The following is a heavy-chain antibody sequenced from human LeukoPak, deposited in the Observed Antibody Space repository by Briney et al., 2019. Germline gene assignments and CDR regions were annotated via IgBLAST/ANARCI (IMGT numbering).Heavy chain of an antibody. Sequence: SETLSLTCSVSGQSVSEYYWTWMRQPPGKGLEWIGEINHNHGSKYNPSLNSRATISLDTSKNQFSLSLHSMTAADSAAYYCAREDYYFDSWGQGTLVAVSS. CDR3: AREDYYFDS. V-gene: IGHV4-34*01. CDR2: INHNHGS. J-gene: IGHJ4*02. D-gene: IGHD2-15*01. CDR1: GQSVSEYY.